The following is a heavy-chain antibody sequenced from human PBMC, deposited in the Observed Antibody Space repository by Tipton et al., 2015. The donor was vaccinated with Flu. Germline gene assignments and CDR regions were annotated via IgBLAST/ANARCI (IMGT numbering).Heavy chain of an antibody. J-gene: IGHJ4*02. V-gene: IGHV3-48*04. CDR1: GFTFSTYG. Sequence: QLVQSGGGVVQPGGSLRLSCAASGFTFSTYGMHWVRQAPGKGLEWVSYISSSGSTIYYADSVKGRFTISRDNAKNSLYLQMNSLRAEDTAVYYCASGYQRGGFWSGYSGYWGQGTLVTVSS. CDR3: ASGYQRGGFWSGYSGY. CDR2: ISSSGSTI. D-gene: IGHD3-3*01.